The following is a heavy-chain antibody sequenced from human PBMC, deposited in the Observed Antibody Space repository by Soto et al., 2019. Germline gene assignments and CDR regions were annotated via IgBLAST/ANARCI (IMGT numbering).Heavy chain of an antibody. V-gene: IGHV4-39*01. Sequence: SETLSLTFTVSSGSMSVTNVFWGWVRQPPGKGLEWIGNIDYSVTAYFSPSLATRVTFHVDTSKNQFSLTLYSVTAADTAVYYCARITGRHLDYWGQGILVTVSS. CDR3: ARITGRHLDY. CDR1: SGSMSVTNVF. J-gene: IGHJ4*02. D-gene: IGHD1-20*01. CDR2: IDYSVTA.